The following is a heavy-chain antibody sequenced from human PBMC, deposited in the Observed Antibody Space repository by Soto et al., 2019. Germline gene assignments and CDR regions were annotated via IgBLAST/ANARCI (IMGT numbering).Heavy chain of an antibody. CDR1: GGTFSSYA. V-gene: IGHV1-69*01. CDR3: ARAIMIAAAGRGYYYGMDV. J-gene: IGHJ6*02. Sequence: QVQLVQSGAEVKKPGSSVKVSCKASGGTFSSYAISWVRQAPGQGLEWMGGIIPIFGTANYAQKFQGRVTITAYESTSTAYMELSSLRSEDTAVYYCARAIMIAAAGRGYYYGMDVWGQGTTVTVSS. D-gene: IGHD6-13*01. CDR2: IIPIFGTA.